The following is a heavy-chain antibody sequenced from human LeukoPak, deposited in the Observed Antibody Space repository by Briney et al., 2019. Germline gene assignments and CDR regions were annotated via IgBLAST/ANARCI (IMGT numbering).Heavy chain of an antibody. J-gene: IGHJ3*02. CDR2: ITTSGGAK. V-gene: IGHV3-48*01. D-gene: IGHD4-17*01. CDR1: GFTFSSYS. Sequence: GGSLRLSCAASGFTFSSYSMNWVRQAPGKGLEWISYITTSGGAKNYADSVKGRFTISRDNAENSLYLQMNSLRAEDTAVYYCAKMGGDYFYDAFDIWGQGTMVTVSS. CDR3: AKMGGDYFYDAFDI.